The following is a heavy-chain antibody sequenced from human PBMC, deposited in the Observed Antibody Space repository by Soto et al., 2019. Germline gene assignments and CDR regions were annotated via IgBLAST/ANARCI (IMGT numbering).Heavy chain of an antibody. V-gene: IGHV6-1*01. J-gene: IGHJ3*02. CDR1: GDSVSSNSAA. CDR2: TYYRSKWYN. D-gene: IGHD6-13*01. Sequence: PSQTLSLTCAISGDSVSSNSAAWNWIRQSPSRGLKWLGRTYYRSKWYNDYAVSVKSRITINPDTSKNQFSLQLNSVTPEDTAVYYCARAKSSSWNDPVGVAFDIWGQGTMVTVSS. CDR3: ARAKSSSWNDPVGVAFDI.